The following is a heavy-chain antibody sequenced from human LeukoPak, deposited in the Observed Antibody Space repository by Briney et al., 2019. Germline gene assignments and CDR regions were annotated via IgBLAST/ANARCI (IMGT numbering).Heavy chain of an antibody. Sequence: PSETLSLTCTVSGGSISSYYWSWIRQPPGKGLEWIGYIYYSGSTNYNPSLKSRVTISVDTSKNQFSLKLSSVTAADTAVYYCARVWGNDSCGYAVVYWGQGTLVTVSS. V-gene: IGHV4-59*08. CDR1: GGSISSYY. CDR3: ARVWGNDSCGYAVVY. D-gene: IGHD3-22*01. J-gene: IGHJ4*02. CDR2: IYYSGST.